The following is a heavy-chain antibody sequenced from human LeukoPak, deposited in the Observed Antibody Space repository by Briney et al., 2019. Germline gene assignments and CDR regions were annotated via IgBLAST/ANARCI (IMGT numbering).Heavy chain of an antibody. CDR1: GYSFTSYW. CDR3: ARLWFGELLPNYFDY. D-gene: IGHD3-10*01. CDR2: IYPGDSDT. J-gene: IGHJ4*02. Sequence: GESLKISCKGSGYSFTSYWIGWVRQMPGKGLEWMGIIYPGDSDTRYSPSFQGQVTISADKSISTAYLQWSSLKASDTAMYYCARLWFGELLPNYFDYWGQGTLVTVSS. V-gene: IGHV5-51*01.